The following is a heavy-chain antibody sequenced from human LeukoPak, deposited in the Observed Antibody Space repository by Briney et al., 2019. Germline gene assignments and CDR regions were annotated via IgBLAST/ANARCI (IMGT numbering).Heavy chain of an antibody. CDR2: IYYTGNT. CDR3: ARGGTLFTYLDS. V-gene: IGHV4-4*07. CDR1: GGSTSDYY. J-gene: IGHJ4*02. Sequence: PSETLSLTCSVSGGSTSDYYWNWIRQPAGQGLEWLGRIYYTGNTAYNPSLESRLSMSLDTAKNQFSLKVTSVTAADTAVYYCARGGTLFTYLDSWGQGALVTVSS. D-gene: IGHD3-10*02.